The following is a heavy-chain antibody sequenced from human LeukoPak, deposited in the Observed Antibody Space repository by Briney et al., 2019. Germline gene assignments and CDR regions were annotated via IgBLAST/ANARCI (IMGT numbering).Heavy chain of an antibody. CDR1: GFTFSSYG. V-gene: IGHV3-23*01. J-gene: IGHJ5*02. Sequence: GGSLRLSCAASGFTFSSYGMSWVRQAPGKGLEWVSAIGGSGGSTYYADSVKGRFTISRDNSKNTLYLQMNSLRAEDTAVYYCAKSRWGYDDCGESWGQGTLVTVSS. D-gene: IGHD3-22*01. CDR2: IGGSGGST. CDR3: AKSRWGYDDCGES.